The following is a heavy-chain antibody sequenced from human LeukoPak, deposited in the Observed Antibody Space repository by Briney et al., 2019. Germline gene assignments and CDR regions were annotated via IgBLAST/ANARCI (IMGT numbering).Heavy chain of an antibody. Sequence: SETLSLTCAVYGGSFSGYYWSWIRQPPGKGLEWIGEINHSGSTNYNPSLKSRVTISVDTSKNQFSLKLSSVTAADTAVYYCARGRAIFGVVITRVPQFDYWGQGTLVTVSS. V-gene: IGHV4-34*01. CDR1: GGSFSGYY. J-gene: IGHJ4*02. CDR2: INHSGST. D-gene: IGHD3-3*01. CDR3: ARGRAIFGVVITRVPQFDY.